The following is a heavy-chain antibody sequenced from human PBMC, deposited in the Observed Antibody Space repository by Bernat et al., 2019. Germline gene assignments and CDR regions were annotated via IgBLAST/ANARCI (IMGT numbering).Heavy chain of an antibody. CDR3: ATAGSYRFDY. Sequence: EVHLVESGGGLVQTGGSLRLSCAVSGFPFSSSWMHWVRQAPGKGLVWVSRMNSDGSTINYADSVKGRFTISRDNAKNTLYLQINNLSAEDTAVYYCATAGSYRFDYWRQGTLVTVSS. D-gene: IGHD1-26*01. J-gene: IGHJ4*02. CDR2: MNSDGSTI. CDR1: GFPFSSSW. V-gene: IGHV3-74*01.